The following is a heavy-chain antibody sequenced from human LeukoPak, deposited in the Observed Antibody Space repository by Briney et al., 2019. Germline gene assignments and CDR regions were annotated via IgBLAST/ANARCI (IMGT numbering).Heavy chain of an antibody. Sequence: SETLSLTCAVSGYSISSGYYWGWIRQPPGKGLEWIGSIYHSGSTYYNPSLKSRVTISVDTSKNQFSLKLSSVTAADTAVYYWARAPISGGHWGQGTLVTVSS. J-gene: IGHJ4*02. CDR1: GYSISSGYY. CDR2: IYHSGST. V-gene: IGHV4-38-2*01. CDR3: ARAPISGGH. D-gene: IGHD2-15*01.